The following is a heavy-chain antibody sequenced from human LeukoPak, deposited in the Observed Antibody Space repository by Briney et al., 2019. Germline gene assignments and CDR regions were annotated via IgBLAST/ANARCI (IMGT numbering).Heavy chain of an antibody. CDR2: IRYDGSNK. D-gene: IGHD2-21*02. CDR3: AKVAQVVVTAVYFDY. CDR1: GFTFSSYG. Sequence: GGSLRRSCAASGFTFSSYGMHWVRQAPGKGLEWVAFIRYDGSNKYYADSVKGRFTISRDNSKNTLYLQMNSLRPEDTAVYYCAKVAQVVVTAVYFDYWGQGTLVTVSS. V-gene: IGHV3-30*02. J-gene: IGHJ4*02.